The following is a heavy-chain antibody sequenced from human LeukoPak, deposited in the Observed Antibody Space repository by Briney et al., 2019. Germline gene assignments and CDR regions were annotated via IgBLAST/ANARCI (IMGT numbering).Heavy chain of an antibody. CDR1: GFTFSSYA. Sequence: PGGSLRLSCAASGFTFSSYAMSWVRQAPGKGLEWVSAISGSGGSTYYADSVKGRFTISRDNSKNTLYLQMNSLRAEDTAVYYCAKGIAYQSLIREHFDNWGQGTLVTVSS. V-gene: IGHV3-23*01. D-gene: IGHD3-10*01. J-gene: IGHJ4*02. CDR3: AKGIAYQSLIREHFDN. CDR2: ISGSGGST.